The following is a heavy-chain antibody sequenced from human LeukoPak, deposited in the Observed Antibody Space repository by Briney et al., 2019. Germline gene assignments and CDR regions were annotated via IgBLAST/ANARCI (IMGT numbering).Heavy chain of an antibody. J-gene: IGHJ5*02. V-gene: IGHV1-24*01. CDR3: ATDRRFQLLGHNWFDP. Sequence: ASVKVSCKVSGYTLTELSMHWVRQAPGKGLEWMGAFDPEDGETIYAQKFQGRVTMTEDTSTDTAYMELSSPRSEDTAVYYCATDRRFQLLGHNWFDPWGQGTLVTVSS. D-gene: IGHD2-2*01. CDR1: GYTLTELS. CDR2: FDPEDGET.